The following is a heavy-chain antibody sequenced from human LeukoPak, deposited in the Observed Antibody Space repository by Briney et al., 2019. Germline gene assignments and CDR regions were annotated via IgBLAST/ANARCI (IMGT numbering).Heavy chain of an antibody. CDR3: AGLVGRYSSGLYYYYFDY. D-gene: IGHD3-22*01. CDR1: GDSINSLDL. CDR2: MYLSGTT. Sequence: PSGTLSLTCTVSGDSINSLDLWSWVRQPPGKGLEWIGEMYLSGTTHSNPSVKSRVTISIDKSKNQFFLNLSSVTAADTAVYYCAGLVGRYSSGLYYYYFDYWGQRTLVTVSS. J-gene: IGHJ4*02. V-gene: IGHV4-4*02.